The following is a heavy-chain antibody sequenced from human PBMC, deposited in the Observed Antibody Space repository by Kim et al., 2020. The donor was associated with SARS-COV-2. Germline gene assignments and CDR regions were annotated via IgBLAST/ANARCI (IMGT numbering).Heavy chain of an antibody. CDR3: ARKLRPYYYYGMDV. CDR2: INHSGST. CDR1: GGSFSGYY. J-gene: IGHJ6*02. D-gene: IGHD3-16*01. V-gene: IGHV4-34*01. Sequence: SETLSLTCAVYGGSFSGYYWSWIRQPPGKGLEWIGEINHSGSTNYNPSLKSRVTISVDTSKNQFSLKLSSVTAADTAVYYCARKLRPYYYYGMDVWGQGTTVTVSS.